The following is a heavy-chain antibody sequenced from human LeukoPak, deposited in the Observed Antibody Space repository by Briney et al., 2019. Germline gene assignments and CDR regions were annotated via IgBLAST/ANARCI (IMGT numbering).Heavy chain of an antibody. J-gene: IGHJ4*02. CDR3: ARGHYGDDFDY. CDR1: GGAFSGYY. CDR2: INHSGST. Sequence: SETLSLICAVYGGAFSGYYWSWIRQPPGKGLEWIGEINHSGSTNYNPSLKSRVTISVDTSKNQFSLKLSSVTAADTAVYYCARGHYGDDFDYWGQGTLVTVSS. V-gene: IGHV4-34*01. D-gene: IGHD4-17*01.